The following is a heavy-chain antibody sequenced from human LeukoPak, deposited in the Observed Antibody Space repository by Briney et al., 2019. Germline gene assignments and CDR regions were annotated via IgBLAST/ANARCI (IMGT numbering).Heavy chain of an antibody. CDR3: ARDGSTIFFDGGNDY. D-gene: IGHD3-3*01. V-gene: IGHV1-18*01. CDR1: GYSFINYG. CDR2: ISAYNGNT. J-gene: IGHJ4*02. Sequence: ASVKVSCKASGYSFINYGLSWVRQAPGQGLEWMGWISAYNGNTNYAQKLQGRVTVTTDTSTSTAYMELRSLRSDDTAVYYCARDGSTIFFDGGNDYWGQGTLVTVSS.